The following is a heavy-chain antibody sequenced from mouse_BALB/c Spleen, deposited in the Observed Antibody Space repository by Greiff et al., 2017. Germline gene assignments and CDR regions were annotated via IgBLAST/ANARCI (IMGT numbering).Heavy chain of an antibody. D-gene: IGHD1-1*01. Sequence: EVQLQQSGPELVKPGASVKVSCKASGYAFTSYNMYWVKQSHGKSLEWIGYIDPYNGGTSYNQKFKGKATLTVDKSSSTAYMHLNSLTSEDSAVYYCSRNSYSGSISYYFDYWGQGTTLTVSS. CDR1: GYAFTSYN. V-gene: IGHV1S135*01. J-gene: IGHJ2*01. CDR2: IDPYNGGT. CDR3: SRNSYSGSISYYFDY.